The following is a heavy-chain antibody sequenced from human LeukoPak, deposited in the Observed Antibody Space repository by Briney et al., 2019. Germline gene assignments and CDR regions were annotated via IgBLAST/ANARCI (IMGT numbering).Heavy chain of an antibody. V-gene: IGHV1-8*01. CDR1: GYTFTSFD. D-gene: IGHD3-22*01. J-gene: IGHJ4*02. CDR3: ARDTGQWLPVY. CDR2: MKSNNGHT. Sequence: ASVKVSCKASGYTFTSFDFNWVRQATGQGLEWMGWMKSNNGHTGYAQKFQGRVTMTRDTSISTAYMELSSLRSEDTAVYYCARDTGQWLPVYWGQGTLVTVSS.